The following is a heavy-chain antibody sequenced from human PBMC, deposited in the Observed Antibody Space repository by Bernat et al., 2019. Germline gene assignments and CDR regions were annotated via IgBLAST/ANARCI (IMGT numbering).Heavy chain of an antibody. CDR2: IYYSGST. CDR3: ARDSRRYRSYSSSPTGMDV. J-gene: IGHJ6*02. Sequence: QVQLQESGPGLVKPSQTLSLTCTVSGGSISSGGYYWSWIRQHPGKGLEWIGYIYYSGSTYYNPSLKSRVTISVDTSKNQFSLKLSSVTAADTAVYYCARDSRRYRSYSSSPTGMDVWGLGTTVTVSS. V-gene: IGHV4-31*03. D-gene: IGHD6-13*01. CDR1: GGSISSGGYY.